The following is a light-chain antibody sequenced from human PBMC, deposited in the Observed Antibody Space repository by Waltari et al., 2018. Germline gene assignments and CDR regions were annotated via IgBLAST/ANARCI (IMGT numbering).Light chain of an antibody. J-gene: IGKJ1*01. CDR1: QSITKY. Sequence: EIMLTQSPGTLSLSPGERATLSCRASQSITKYLAWYQQKPGQAPRLLIYDASIRATGIPDRFSGSGYGTDFSLTISRLEPGDYAVYYCQKYGSLPATFGRGTKVEIK. CDR3: QKYGSLPAT. CDR2: DAS. V-gene: IGKV3-20*01.